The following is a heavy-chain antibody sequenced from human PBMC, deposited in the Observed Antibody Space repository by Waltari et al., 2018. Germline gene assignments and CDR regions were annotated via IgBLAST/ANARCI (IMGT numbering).Heavy chain of an antibody. CDR3: AEGLRWSDY. Sequence: QVQLQESGPGLVKPSETLSLTCAVSGGSMSPYQWTWIRQPPGRGLEWIASLSYSGSTYSNPSLKSRVSISMDTSRNRLSLNLRSVTAADTAIYYCAEGLRWSDYWGQGTLVIVSS. D-gene: IGHD5-12*01. CDR1: GGSMSPYQ. J-gene: IGHJ4*02. V-gene: IGHV4-59*01. CDR2: LSYSGST.